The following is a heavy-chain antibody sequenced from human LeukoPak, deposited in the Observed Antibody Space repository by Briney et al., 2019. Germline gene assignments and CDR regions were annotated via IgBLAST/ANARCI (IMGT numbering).Heavy chain of an antibody. CDR2: MNPNSGNT. CDR3: ARHRYYYDSSEPAFDI. J-gene: IGHJ3*02. V-gene: IGHV1-8*01. D-gene: IGHD3-22*01. CDR1: GYTFTSYD. Sequence: GASVKVSCKASGYTFTSYDINWVRQATGQGLEWMGWMNPNSGNTGYAQKFQGRVTMTRNTSISTVYMELSSLRSEDTAVYYCARHRYYYDSSEPAFDIWGQGTMVTVSS.